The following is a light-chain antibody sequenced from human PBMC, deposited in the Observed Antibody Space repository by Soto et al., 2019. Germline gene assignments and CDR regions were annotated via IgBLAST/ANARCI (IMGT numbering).Light chain of an antibody. Sequence: SVLTQPPSASGSPGQSVTISCTGTSSDVGAFDYVSWYQQHPGKAPKLMIYGVTKRPSGVPDRFSGSKSDNTASLTVSGLQAEDEADYYCSSYGGSNNLLFGGGTKLTVL. CDR1: SSDVGAFDY. V-gene: IGLV2-8*01. CDR3: SSYGGSNNLL. J-gene: IGLJ2*01. CDR2: GVT.